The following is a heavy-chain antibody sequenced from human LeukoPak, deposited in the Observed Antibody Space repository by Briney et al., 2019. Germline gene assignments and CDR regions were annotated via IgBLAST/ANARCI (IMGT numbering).Heavy chain of an antibody. V-gene: IGHV1-2*02. J-gene: IGHJ6*02. Sequence: ASVKVSCKASGYTFTGYYMHWVRQAPGQGLEWMGWINPNSGGTNYAQKFQGRVTMTRDTSISTAYMELSRLRSDDTAVYYCVRTSSNYYYGMDVWGQGTTVTVSS. CDR1: GYTFTGYY. CDR3: VRTSSNYYYGMDV. CDR2: INPNSGGT. D-gene: IGHD4-11*01.